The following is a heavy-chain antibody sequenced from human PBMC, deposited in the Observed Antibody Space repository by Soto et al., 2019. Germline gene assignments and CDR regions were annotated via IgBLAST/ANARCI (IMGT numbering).Heavy chain of an antibody. CDR1: GFTGSSKY. J-gene: IGHJ4*02. CDR2: IQSGGPT. V-gene: IGHV3-66*02. D-gene: IGHD3-3*01. Sequence: GGSLRLSCAASGFTGSSKYMSWVRQASGKGLEWVSLIQSGGPTYYADSVKGRFTISRDNSKNTLYLQMNSLRAEDTAVYYCARDPPTAYYDFWSGYYPDYWGQGTLVTVSS. CDR3: ARDPPTAYYDFWSGYYPDY.